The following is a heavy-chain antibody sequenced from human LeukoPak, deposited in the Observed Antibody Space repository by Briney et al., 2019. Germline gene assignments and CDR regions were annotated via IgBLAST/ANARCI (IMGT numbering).Heavy chain of an antibody. D-gene: IGHD2-21*01. CDR2: INPNSGGT. CDR3: ARADRLHGGPYLIGP. CDR1: GYSFTDYY. J-gene: IGHJ5*02. V-gene: IGHV1-2*02. Sequence: ASVKVSCKTSGYSFTDYYMHWVRQAPGQGLEWMGWINPNSGGTSSAQKFQGRVTMTRDTSITTVYMEVRWLTSDDTAIYYCARADRLHGGPYLIGPWGLGTLVTVYS.